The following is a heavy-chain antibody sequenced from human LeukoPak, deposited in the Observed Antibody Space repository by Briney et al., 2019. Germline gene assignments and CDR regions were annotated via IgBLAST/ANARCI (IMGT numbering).Heavy chain of an antibody. J-gene: IGHJ5*02. Sequence: ASVKVSCKTSGFTFKDYCIHWVRQAPGQGLEWMGWLNPYSGGTNYAQKLQGRVTMTTDTSTSTAYMELRSLRSDDTAVYYCARALWGPLNWFDPWGQGTLVTVSS. CDR3: ARALWGPLNWFDP. CDR1: GFTFKDYC. D-gene: IGHD3-10*01. CDR2: LNPYSGGT. V-gene: IGHV1-18*01.